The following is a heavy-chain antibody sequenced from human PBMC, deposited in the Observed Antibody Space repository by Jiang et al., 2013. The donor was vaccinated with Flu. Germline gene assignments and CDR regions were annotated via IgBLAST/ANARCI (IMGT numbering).Heavy chain of an antibody. V-gene: IGHV3-30-3*01. CDR1: GFTFSSYA. J-gene: IGHJ3*02. CDR2: ISYDGSNK. Sequence: GRSLRLSCAASGFTFSSYAMHWVRQAPGKGLEWVAVISYDGSNKYYADSVKGRFTISRDNSKNTLYLQMNSLRAEDTAVYYCARGAYCGGDCFYSAFDIWGQGTMVTVSS. CDR3: ARGAYCGGDCFYSAFDI. D-gene: IGHD2-21*02.